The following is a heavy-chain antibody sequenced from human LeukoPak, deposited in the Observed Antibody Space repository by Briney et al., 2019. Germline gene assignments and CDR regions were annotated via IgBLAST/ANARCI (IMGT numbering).Heavy chain of an antibody. V-gene: IGHV3-21*01. D-gene: IGHD5-18*01. Sequence: GGSLRLSCAASGFTFSSYSMNWVRQAPGKGLEWVSSISSSSSYIYYADSVKGRFTISRDNAKNSLYLQMNSLRAEDTAVYYCARAAAAMATNYYCYYMDVWGKGTTVTVSS. CDR1: GFTFSSYS. CDR3: ARAAAAMATNYYCYYMDV. CDR2: ISSSSSYI. J-gene: IGHJ6*03.